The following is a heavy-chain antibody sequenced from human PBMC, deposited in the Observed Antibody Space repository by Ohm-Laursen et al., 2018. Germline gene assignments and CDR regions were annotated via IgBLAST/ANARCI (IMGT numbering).Heavy chain of an antibody. D-gene: IGHD1-1*01. V-gene: IGHV4-4*07. CDR3: ARDAPEARNEMDV. Sequence: GTLSLTCTVSGGSISSYYWSWIRQPAGKGLEWIGRIYTSGSTNYNPSLKSRVTISKDTPKNQFSMKLNSVTAADTALYYCARDAPEARNEMDVWGQGTPVTVSS. CDR1: GGSISSYY. CDR2: IYTSGST. J-gene: IGHJ6*02.